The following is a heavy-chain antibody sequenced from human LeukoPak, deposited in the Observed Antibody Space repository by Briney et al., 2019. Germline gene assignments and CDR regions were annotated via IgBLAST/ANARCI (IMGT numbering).Heavy chain of an antibody. CDR2: IYYSGST. J-gene: IGHJ4*02. D-gene: IGHD4-23*01. CDR1: GGSISSSSYY. CDR3: ARQTTVVTPPIY. Sequence: PSETLSLTCTVSGGSISSSSYYWGWIRQPPGKGLEWIGSIYYSGSTYYNPSLKSRVTISVDTSKNQFSLELSSVTAADTAVYYCARQTTVVTPPIYWGQGTLVTVSS. V-gene: IGHV4-39*01.